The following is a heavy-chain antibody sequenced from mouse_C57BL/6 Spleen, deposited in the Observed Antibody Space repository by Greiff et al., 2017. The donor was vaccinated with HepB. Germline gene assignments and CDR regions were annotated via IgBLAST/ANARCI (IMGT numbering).Heavy chain of an antibody. V-gene: IGHV1-50*01. CDR2: IDPSDSYT. J-gene: IGHJ2*01. Sequence: VKLQQPGAELVKPGASVKLSCKASGYTFTSYWMQWVKQRPGQGLEWIGEIDPSDSYTNYNQKFKGKATLTVDTSSSTAYMQLSSLTSEDSAVYYCARGTAQAYFDYWGQGTTLTVSS. CDR1: GYTFTSYW. D-gene: IGHD3-2*02. CDR3: ARGTAQAYFDY.